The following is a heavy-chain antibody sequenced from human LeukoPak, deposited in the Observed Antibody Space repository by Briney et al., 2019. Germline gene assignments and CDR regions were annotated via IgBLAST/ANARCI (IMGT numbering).Heavy chain of an antibody. CDR3: ARALRPYYGDYYNWFDP. Sequence: SETLSLTCTVSGGSISSSSYYWGWIRQPPGKGLEWIGSIYYSGSTYYNPSLKSRVTISVDTSKNQFSLKLSSVTAADTAVYYCARALRPYYGDYYNWFDPWGQGTLVTVSS. CDR2: IYYSGST. CDR1: GGSISSSSYY. J-gene: IGHJ5*02. V-gene: IGHV4-39*07. D-gene: IGHD4-17*01.